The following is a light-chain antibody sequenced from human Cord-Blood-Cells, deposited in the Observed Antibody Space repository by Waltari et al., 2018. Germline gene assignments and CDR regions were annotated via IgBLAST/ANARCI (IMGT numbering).Light chain of an antibody. CDR1: SSDVGGYNY. CDR2: EVS. J-gene: IGLJ2*01. Sequence: QSALTQPPSASGSPGQSVTISCTGTSSDVGGYNYVSWYQQHPGKAPKLMIYEVSKRPSGVPDRFSVSKSGNTASLTVSGLQAEDEADDYGSSYAGSNNFEVVFGGGTKLTVL. V-gene: IGLV2-8*01. CDR3: SSYAGSNNFEVV.